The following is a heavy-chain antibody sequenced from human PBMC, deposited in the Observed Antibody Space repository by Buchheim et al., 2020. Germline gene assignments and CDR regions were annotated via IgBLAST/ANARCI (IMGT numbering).Heavy chain of an antibody. CDR1: GGTFSSYA. J-gene: IGHJ4*02. Sequence: QVQLVQSGAEVKKPGSSVKVSCKASGGTFSSYAISWVRQAPGQGLEWMGRIIPILGIANYAQKFQGRVTITADKSTSTAYMEVRSLRAEDTAVYYGARGSGYYYLIDYWGQGTL. CDR3: ARGSGYYYLIDY. CDR2: IIPILGIA. D-gene: IGHD3-22*01. V-gene: IGHV1-69*04.